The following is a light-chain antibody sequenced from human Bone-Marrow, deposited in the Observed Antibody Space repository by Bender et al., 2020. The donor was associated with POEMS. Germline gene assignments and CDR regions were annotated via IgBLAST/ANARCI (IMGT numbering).Light chain of an antibody. CDR2: DVR. CDR1: SSDVGAYDY. J-gene: IGLJ3*02. CDR3: SSYGGSNNLV. V-gene: IGLV2-14*03. Sequence: QSALTQPASVSGSPGQSITISCTGTSSDVGAYDYVSWYQQHPGKAPKLMIYDVRNRPSGVSDRFSGSKSGNTASLTISGLQVEDEADYYCSSYGGSNNLVFGGGTKLTVL.